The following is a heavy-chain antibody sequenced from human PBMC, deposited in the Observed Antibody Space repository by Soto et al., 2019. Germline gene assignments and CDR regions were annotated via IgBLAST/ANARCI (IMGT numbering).Heavy chain of an antibody. V-gene: IGHV3-23*01. CDR2: ISGSGGST. J-gene: IGHJ6*02. Sequence: PGGSLRLSCAASGFTFSSYAMSWVRQAPGKGLEWVSAISGSGGSTYYADSVKGRFTISRDNSKNTLYLQMNSLRAEDTAVYYCAKDPPLPWDSGWSYPYYYGMDVWGQGTTVTVSS. CDR1: GFTFSSYA. CDR3: AKDPPLPWDSGWSYPYYYGMDV. D-gene: IGHD6-19*01.